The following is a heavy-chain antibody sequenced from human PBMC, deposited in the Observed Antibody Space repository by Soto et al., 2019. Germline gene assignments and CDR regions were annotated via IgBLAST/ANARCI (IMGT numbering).Heavy chain of an antibody. Sequence: SETLSLTCSVSGGPITKSYWSWIRQPVGKGLEWIGRMYTRGSASYNPSLKSRVTMSLDSSKNQFSLKVRSVTAADTAVYYCAASAIMGLEVAGHFDNWGQGTLVTVSS. V-gene: IGHV4-4*07. D-gene: IGHD6-19*01. CDR1: GGPITKSY. CDR3: AASAIMGLEVAGHFDN. CDR2: MYTRGSA. J-gene: IGHJ4*01.